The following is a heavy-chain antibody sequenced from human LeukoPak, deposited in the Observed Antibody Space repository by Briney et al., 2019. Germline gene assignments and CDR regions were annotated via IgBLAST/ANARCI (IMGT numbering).Heavy chain of an antibody. V-gene: IGHV1-69*13. D-gene: IGHD4-17*01. Sequence: SVKVSCKASGGTFSRYAISWVRQAPGQGLEWMGGIIPIFGTANYAQKFQGRVTITADESTSTAYMELNRLRSEDTAVYYCARRAGDGDYVPLDYWGQGTLVTVSS. CDR2: IIPIFGTA. CDR3: ARRAGDGDYVPLDY. CDR1: GGTFSRYA. J-gene: IGHJ4*02.